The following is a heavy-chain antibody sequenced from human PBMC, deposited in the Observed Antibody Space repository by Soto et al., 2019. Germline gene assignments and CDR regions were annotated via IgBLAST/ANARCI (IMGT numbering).Heavy chain of an antibody. V-gene: IGHV3-53*01. D-gene: IGHD1-1*01. CDR2: IYSGGTT. J-gene: IGHJ6*02. CDR3: ARPSSWNDPNYYYGMDV. CDR1: GFTVSTNY. Sequence: EVQLVESGGGLIQPGGSLRLSCAASGFTVSTNYMTWVRQAPGKGLEWVSVIYSGGTTYYADSVKGRFTISRDDSKDTLYLQMHSLRPEDTAVYYCARPSSWNDPNYYYGMDVWGRGTTVTVSS.